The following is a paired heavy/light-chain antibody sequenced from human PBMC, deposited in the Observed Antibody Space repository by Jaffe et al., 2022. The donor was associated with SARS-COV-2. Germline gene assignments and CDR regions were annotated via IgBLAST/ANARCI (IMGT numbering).Light chain of an antibody. CDR1: QSVLYSSNNKNY. CDR3: QQYYATPYA. V-gene: IGKV4-1*01. Sequence: DIVMTQSPDSLAVSLGERATINCKSSQSVLYSSNNKNYLTWYQQKPGQPPKLLIYWASTRESGVPDRFIGSGSGTDFTLTISSLQAEDVAVYYCQQYYATPYAFGQGTTVEIK. CDR2: WAS. J-gene: IGKJ2*01.
Heavy chain of an antibody. CDR2: ISDSGSTT. CDR3: ARDNADTGVGSFDH. V-gene: IGHV4-31*03. J-gene: IGHJ4*02. D-gene: IGHD1-26*01. Sequence: QVQLQESGPGLVKASQTLSLTCTVSGGSINSGGYYWHWIRQHPGKGLEWIGFISDSGSTTKYNPSLKSRFTILVDTSKNQLSLSLSSVTAADTAVYYCARDNADTGVGSFDHWGQGTLVTVSS. CDR1: GGSINSGGYY.